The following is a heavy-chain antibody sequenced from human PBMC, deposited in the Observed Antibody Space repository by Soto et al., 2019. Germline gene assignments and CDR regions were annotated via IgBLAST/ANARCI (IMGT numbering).Heavy chain of an antibody. J-gene: IGHJ4*02. CDR2: ISPDGRTA. Sequence: GGSLRLSCVASGFTFSNYGIHWVRQAPGKGLEWVAVISPDGRTAYYADSVKGRFTISRDNSKNTLYLQMNSLRTEDTALYYCAKEIAVADQFDYWGQGTLVTVSS. D-gene: IGHD6-19*01. V-gene: IGHV3-30*18. CDR1: GFTFSNYG. CDR3: AKEIAVADQFDY.